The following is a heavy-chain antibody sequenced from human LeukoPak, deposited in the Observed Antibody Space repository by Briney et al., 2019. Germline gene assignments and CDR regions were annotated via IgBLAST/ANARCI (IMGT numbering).Heavy chain of an antibody. CDR1: GFSLSTSGVG. V-gene: IGHV2-5*02. CDR3: PHPLTGRGTPAFAY. Sequence: SGPTLVKPTQTLTLTCTFSGFSLSTSGVGVGWIRQPPGKALECLALIYWDDDKRYSPSLKSRLTITKDTSKNQVVLTMTNMDPVDPPTFSGPHPLTGRGTPAFAYGGKGTRVTVS. D-gene: IGHD1-1*01. J-gene: IGHJ4*02. CDR2: IYWDDDK.